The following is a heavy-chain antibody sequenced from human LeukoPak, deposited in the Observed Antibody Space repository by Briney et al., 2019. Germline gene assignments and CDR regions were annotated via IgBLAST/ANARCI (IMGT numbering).Heavy chain of an antibody. CDR1: GFTFSSYG. J-gene: IGHJ4*02. CDR2: ISYDGSNK. D-gene: IGHD6-13*01. CDR3: ASGIAAAGFFDY. V-gene: IGHV3-30*03. Sequence: QPGRSLRLSCAASGFTFSSYGMHWVRQAPGKGLEWVAVISYDGSNKYYADSVKGRFTISRDNSKNTLYLQMNSLRAEDTAVYYCASGIAAAGFFDYWGQGTLVTVSS.